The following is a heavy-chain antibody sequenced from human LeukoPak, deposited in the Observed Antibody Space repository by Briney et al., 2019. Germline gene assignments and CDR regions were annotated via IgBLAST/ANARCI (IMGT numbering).Heavy chain of an antibody. D-gene: IGHD3-22*01. J-gene: IGHJ5*02. Sequence: ASVNVSCKASGYTFTSYYMHWVRHAPGQGLEWMVIINPSGGSTSYAQKFQGRVTMTRDTSTSTVYMELSSLRSEDTAVYYCARSNRYYYDSSDTGDWFDPWGQGTLVTVSS. CDR1: GYTFTSYY. V-gene: IGHV1-46*01. CDR3: ARSNRYYYDSSDTGDWFDP. CDR2: INPSGGST.